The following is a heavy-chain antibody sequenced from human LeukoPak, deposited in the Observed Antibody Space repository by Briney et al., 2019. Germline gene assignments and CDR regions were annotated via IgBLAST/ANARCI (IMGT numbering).Heavy chain of an antibody. CDR3: AREMAPIVVVTAFHYYYYGMDV. V-gene: IGHV3-64*01. CDR1: GFTFSSYG. CDR2: ISSNGGST. D-gene: IGHD2-21*02. Sequence: PGGSLRLSCAASGFTFSSYGMHWVRQAPGKGLEYVSAISSNGGSTYYANSVKGRFTISRDNSKNTLYLQMGSLRAEDMAVYYCAREMAPIVVVTAFHYYYYGMDVWGQGTTVTVSS. J-gene: IGHJ6*02.